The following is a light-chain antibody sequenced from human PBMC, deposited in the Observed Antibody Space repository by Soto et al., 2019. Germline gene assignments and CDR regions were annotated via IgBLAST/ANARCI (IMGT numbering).Light chain of an antibody. V-gene: IGLV8-61*01. J-gene: IGLJ3*02. CDR3: VLYLGSGFWV. Sequence: QTVVTQEPSFSVSPGGTVTLTCGLSSGSVSASYYPSWYQQTLGRSPRTLIYSTNTRSSGVPDRFSGSILGNRAALTITGAQADDESDYYCVLYLGSGFWVFGGGTKLTVL. CDR1: SGSVSASYY. CDR2: STN.